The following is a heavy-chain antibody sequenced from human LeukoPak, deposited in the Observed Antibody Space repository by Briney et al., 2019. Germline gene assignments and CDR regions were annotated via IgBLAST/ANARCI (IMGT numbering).Heavy chain of an antibody. CDR2: ISGSGGST. D-gene: IGHD3-10*01. Sequence: GGSLRLSCAASGFTFSSYAMSWVRQAPGKGLEWVSAISGSGGSTYYADSVKGWFTISRDNSKNTLYLQMNSLRAEDTAVYYCAKDPFGFGDPPYYFDYWGQGTLVTVSS. J-gene: IGHJ4*02. CDR3: AKDPFGFGDPPYYFDY. CDR1: GFTFSSYA. V-gene: IGHV3-23*01.